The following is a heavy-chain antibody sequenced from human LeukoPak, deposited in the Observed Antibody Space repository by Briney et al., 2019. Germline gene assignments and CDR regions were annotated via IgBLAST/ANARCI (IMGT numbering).Heavy chain of an antibody. CDR2: IYHSGST. V-gene: IGHV4-30-2*01. CDR1: GGSISSGGYY. Sequence: SETLSLTCTVSGGSISSGGYYWSWIRQPPGKGLEWIGYIYHSGSTYYNPSLKSRVTISVDRSKNQFSLKLSSVTAADTAVYYCARASGSYSWFDPWGQGTLVTVSS. J-gene: IGHJ5*02. CDR3: ARASGSYSWFDP. D-gene: IGHD1-26*01.